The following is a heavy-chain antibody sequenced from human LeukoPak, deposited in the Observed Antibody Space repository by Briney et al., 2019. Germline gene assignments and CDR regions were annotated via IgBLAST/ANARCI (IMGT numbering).Heavy chain of an antibody. D-gene: IGHD3-3*01. V-gene: IGHV4-39*01. CDR2: IYYSGST. CDR3: ASLRFLEWLHNWFDP. J-gene: IGHJ5*02. CDR1: GGSISSYY. Sequence: SETLSLTCTVSGGSISSYYWGWIRQPPGKGLEWIGSIYYSGSTYYNPSLKSRVTISVDTSKNQFSLKLSSVTAADTAVYYCASLRFLEWLHNWFDPWGQGTLVTVSS.